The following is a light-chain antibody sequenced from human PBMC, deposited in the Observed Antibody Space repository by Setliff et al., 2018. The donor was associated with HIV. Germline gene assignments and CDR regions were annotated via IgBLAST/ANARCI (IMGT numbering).Light chain of an antibody. CDR1: SSDVGGYNY. J-gene: IGLJ1*01. V-gene: IGLV2-11*01. CDR3: CSYAGTYTFEV. CDR2: DVT. Sequence: QSVLTQPRSVSGSPGQSVTISCTGTSSDVGGYNYVSWYQQHPGKAPKLMIFDVTERHSGVPDRFSGSKSGNTASLTISGLQAEDEADYYCCSYAGTYTFEVFGTGTKVTVL.